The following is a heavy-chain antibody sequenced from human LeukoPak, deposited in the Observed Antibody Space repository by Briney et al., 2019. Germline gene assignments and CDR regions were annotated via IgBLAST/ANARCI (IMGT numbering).Heavy chain of an antibody. J-gene: IGHJ4*02. D-gene: IGHD4/OR15-4a*01. CDR2: ISGDGGSA. CDR1: GFTFDDYA. Sequence: GGSLRLSCAASGFTFDDYAMHWVRQAPGKGLEWVSLISGDGGSAYYADSVKGRFTISRDNSKNSLYLQMNSLRTEDTALYYCAKARRKRTMVESFDYWGQGTQVTVSS. V-gene: IGHV3-43*02. CDR3: AKARRKRTMVESFDY.